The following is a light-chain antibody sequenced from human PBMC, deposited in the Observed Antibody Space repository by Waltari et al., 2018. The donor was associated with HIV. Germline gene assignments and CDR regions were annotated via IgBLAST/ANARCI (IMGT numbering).Light chain of an antibody. Sequence: EIVMTQSPATLSVSPGERATLSCRASQTISTNLAWYQQKPGQAPRLLIYGASTRATAIPARFNGSGSGTEFILTISSLQSEDFAVYYCHQYNNWPLWDTFGPGTKVDIK. V-gene: IGKV3-15*01. J-gene: IGKJ3*01. CDR3: HQYNNWPLWDT. CDR1: QTISTN. CDR2: GAS.